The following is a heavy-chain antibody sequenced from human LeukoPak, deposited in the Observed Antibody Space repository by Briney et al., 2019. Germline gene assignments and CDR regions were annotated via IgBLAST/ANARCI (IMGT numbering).Heavy chain of an antibody. Sequence: SETLSLTCAVSGGSISSHNWWSWVRQPPGKGLEWIGEVYHSGSTNYNPSLKSRVTISVDKSKSQFSLQLSSVTAADTAIYYCARAGYYYSSGYFDYWGQGTLVTVSS. CDR1: GGSISSHNW. CDR3: ARAGYYYSSGYFDY. CDR2: VYHSGST. V-gene: IGHV4-4*02. D-gene: IGHD3-10*01. J-gene: IGHJ4*02.